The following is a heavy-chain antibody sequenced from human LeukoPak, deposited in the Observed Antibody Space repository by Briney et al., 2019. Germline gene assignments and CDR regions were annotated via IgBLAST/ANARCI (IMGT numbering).Heavy chain of an antibody. V-gene: IGHV3-23*01. J-gene: IGHJ4*02. Sequence: GGSLRLSCAASGFTFSSYAMNWVRQAPGKGLEWVSAISGSGGSTYYADSVKGRFTISRDNSKNTLYLQMNSLRAEGTAVYYCAKRGAEVGASVAPGDYWGQGTLLTVS. D-gene: IGHD1-26*01. CDR1: GFTFSSYA. CDR2: ISGSGGST. CDR3: AKRGAEVGASVAPGDY.